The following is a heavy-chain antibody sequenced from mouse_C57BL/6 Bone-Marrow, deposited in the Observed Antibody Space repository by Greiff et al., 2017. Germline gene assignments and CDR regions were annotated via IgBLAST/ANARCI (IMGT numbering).Heavy chain of an antibody. CDR1: GYTFTDYN. CDR2: INPNNGGT. J-gene: IGHJ4*01. V-gene: IGHV1-18*01. CDR3: ARYHYGRDYYAMDY. D-gene: IGHD1-1*01. Sequence: EVQLQQSGPELVKPGASVKIPCKASGYTFTDYNMDWVKQSHGKSLEWIGDINPNNGGTNYNQKFKGKATLTVAKSSSTAYMALRSLTSEDTAVYYCARYHYGRDYYAMDYWGQGTSVTVSS.